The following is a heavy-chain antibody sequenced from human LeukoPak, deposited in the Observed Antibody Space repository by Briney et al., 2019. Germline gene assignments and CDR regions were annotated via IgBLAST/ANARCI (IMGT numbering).Heavy chain of an antibody. D-gene: IGHD2-2*01. CDR2: IYYSGST. V-gene: IGHV4-59*01. CDR1: GGSISSYY. CDR3: ARHRVPDYYYYMDV. Sequence: SETLSLTCTVSGGSISSYYWSWIRQPPGKGLEWIGYIYYSGSTNYNPSLKSRVTISVDTSKNQFSLKLSSVTAADTAVYYCARHRVPDYYYYMDVWGKGATVTVSS. J-gene: IGHJ6*03.